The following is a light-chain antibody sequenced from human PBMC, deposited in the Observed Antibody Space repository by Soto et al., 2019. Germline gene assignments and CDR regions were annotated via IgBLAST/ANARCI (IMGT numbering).Light chain of an antibody. CDR2: EVT. CDR1: SSDVGGYKY. Sequence: QSALSQPASVSGSPGQPITISCTGTSSDVGGYKYVSWYQQFPHKAPKLIIYEVTNRPSGVSNRFSGSKSGNTASLTISGLQAEDEADYYCSSYTDNQVWVFGGGTKLTVL. J-gene: IGLJ3*02. CDR3: SSYTDNQVWV. V-gene: IGLV2-14*01.